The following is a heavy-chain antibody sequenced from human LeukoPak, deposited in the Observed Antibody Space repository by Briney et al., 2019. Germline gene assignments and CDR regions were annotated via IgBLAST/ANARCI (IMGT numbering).Heavy chain of an antibody. Sequence: SETLSLTCTVSGGSISSSSYYWGWIRQAPGKGLEWIGSTYYSGSTYYNPSLKSRVTISVDTSKNQFSLKLSSVTAADTAVYYCARDIGKYYYDSSGYLSFDYWGQGTLVTVSS. CDR2: TYYSGST. CDR1: GGSISSSSYY. D-gene: IGHD3-22*01. V-gene: IGHV4-39*01. CDR3: ARDIGKYYYDSSGYLSFDY. J-gene: IGHJ4*02.